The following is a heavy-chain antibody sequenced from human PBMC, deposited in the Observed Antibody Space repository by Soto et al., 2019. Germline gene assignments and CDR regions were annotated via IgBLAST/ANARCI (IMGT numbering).Heavy chain of an antibody. CDR3: ARAFPMGTEYPSYFDY. J-gene: IGHJ4*02. CDR2: IYYSGST. CDR1: GGSISSGGYY. D-gene: IGHD3-10*01. Sequence: QVQLQESGPGLVKPSQTLSLTCTVSGGSISSGGYYWSWIRQHPGKGLEWIGYIYYSGSTYYNPSLKRRVTISVDTSKNQFSLKLSSVTAADTAVYYCARAFPMGTEYPSYFDYWGQGTLVTVSS. V-gene: IGHV4-31*03.